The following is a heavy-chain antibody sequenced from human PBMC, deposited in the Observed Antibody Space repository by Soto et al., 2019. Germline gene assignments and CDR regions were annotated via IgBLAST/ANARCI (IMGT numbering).Heavy chain of an antibody. Sequence: LRLSCAASGFTFSSYAMHWVRQAPGKGLEWVAVISYDGSNKYYADSVKGRFTISRDNAKNSLYLQMDSLRGEDSAVYYCARGHHGLEIWGRGTTVTVSS. CDR2: ISYDGSNK. CDR1: GFTFSSYA. J-gene: IGHJ6*02. CDR3: ARGHHGLEI. V-gene: IGHV3-30-3*01.